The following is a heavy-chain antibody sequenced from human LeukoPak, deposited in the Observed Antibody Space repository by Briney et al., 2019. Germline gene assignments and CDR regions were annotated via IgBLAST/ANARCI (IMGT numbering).Heavy chain of an antibody. D-gene: IGHD6-19*01. Sequence: GGSLRLSCAASGITFSSHTMNWVRQAPGRGLEWVSSISSTGSYIHYADSVKGRFTISRDNAKNSLYLQMNSLRAEDTAVYYCARVWYSSGWYYDYWGQGTLVTVSS. J-gene: IGHJ4*02. CDR3: ARVWYSSGWYYDY. CDR2: ISSTGSYI. CDR1: GITFSSHT. V-gene: IGHV3-21*01.